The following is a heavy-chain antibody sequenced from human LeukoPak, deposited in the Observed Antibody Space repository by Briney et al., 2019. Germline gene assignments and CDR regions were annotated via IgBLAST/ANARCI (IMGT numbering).Heavy chain of an antibody. J-gene: IGHJ6*02. CDR2: ISADGSST. V-gene: IGHV3-74*01. CDR1: GFTFSRFS. Sequence: GGSLRLSCAASGFTFSRFSMHWVRQAPGKGLVWVSRISADGSSTNYADSVKGRFTISRDNSKNMLSLQMSSLRAEDTAVYYCAQSGGTGVWGQGTTVTVSS. CDR3: AQSGGTGV.